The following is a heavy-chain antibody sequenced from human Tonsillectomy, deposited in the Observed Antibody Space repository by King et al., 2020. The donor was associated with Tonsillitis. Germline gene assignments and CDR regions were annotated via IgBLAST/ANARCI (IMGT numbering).Heavy chain of an antibody. J-gene: IGHJ5*02. Sequence: VQLVESGGGLVKPGGSLRLSCAASGFTFGYAWMNWVRQAPGKGLEWVGRVKSKIDGETTDYAAPVKGRFTISRDDSKTTLYLQMNSLTTEDTAVYYCTTDGSNIRCYSWAWFDTWGQGSLVTVSS. V-gene: IGHV3-15*01. D-gene: IGHD2-2*02. CDR1: GFTFGYAW. CDR3: TTDGSNIRCYSWAWFDT. CDR2: VKSKIDGETT.